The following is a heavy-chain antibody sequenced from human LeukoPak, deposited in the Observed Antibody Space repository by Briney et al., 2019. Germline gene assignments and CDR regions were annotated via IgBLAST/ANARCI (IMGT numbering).Heavy chain of an antibody. Sequence: PGGSLRLSCAASAFTFDDYAMHWVRQAPGKGLEWVSAISGSGGSTYYADSVKGRFTISRDNSKNTLYLQMNSLRAEDTAVYYCAKDYAKYYFDYWGQGTLVTVST. V-gene: IGHV3-23*01. D-gene: IGHD4-17*01. J-gene: IGHJ4*02. CDR2: ISGSGGST. CDR1: AFTFDDYA. CDR3: AKDYAKYYFDY.